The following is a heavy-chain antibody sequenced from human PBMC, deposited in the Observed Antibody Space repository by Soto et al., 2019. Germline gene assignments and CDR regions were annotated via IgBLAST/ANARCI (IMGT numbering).Heavy chain of an antibody. CDR1: GYTFTSYD. V-gene: IGHV1-8*01. J-gene: IGHJ6*02. CDR2: MNPNSGNT. CDR3: ASIRNYDILTGPERKKYYYYYYGMDV. Sequence: ASVKVSCKASGYTFTSYDINWVRQATGQGLEWMGWMNPNSGNTGYAQKFQGRVTMTRNTSISTAYMELSSLRSEDTAVYYCASIRNYDILTGPERKKYYYYYYGMDVWGQGTTVTVSS. D-gene: IGHD3-9*01.